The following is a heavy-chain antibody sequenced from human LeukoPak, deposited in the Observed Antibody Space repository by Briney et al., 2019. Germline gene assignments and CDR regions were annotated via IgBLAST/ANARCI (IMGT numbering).Heavy chain of an antibody. CDR3: AKDQPWFGELFMGDY. J-gene: IGHJ4*02. Sequence: GGSLRLSCAASGFTFSSYAMSWVRQAPGKGLEWVSAVVGSGGRTYYADSVKGRFTISRDNSKNTLYLQMNSLRAEDTAVYYCAKDQPWFGELFMGDYWGQGTLVTVSS. D-gene: IGHD3-10*01. CDR1: GFTFSSYA. V-gene: IGHV3-23*01. CDR2: VVGSGGRT.